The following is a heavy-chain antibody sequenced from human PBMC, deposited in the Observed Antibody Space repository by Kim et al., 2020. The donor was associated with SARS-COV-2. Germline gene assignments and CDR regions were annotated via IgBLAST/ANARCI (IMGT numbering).Heavy chain of an antibody. CDR1: GGSISSYY. J-gene: IGHJ4*02. CDR2: IYYSGST. CDR3: ARVEGATYFDY. Sequence: SETLSLTCTVSGGSISSYYWSWIRQPPGKGLEWIGYIYYSGSTNYNPSLKSRVTISVDTSKNQFSLKLSSVTAADTAVYYCARVEGATYFDYWGQGTLVTVAS. V-gene: IGHV4-59*13. D-gene: IGHD1-26*01.